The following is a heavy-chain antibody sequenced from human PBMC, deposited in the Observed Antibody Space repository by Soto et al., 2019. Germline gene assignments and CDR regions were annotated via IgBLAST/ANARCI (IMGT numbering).Heavy chain of an antibody. CDR2: INIDGSSI. CDR3: IRGRSGWNTVDV. J-gene: IGHJ6*02. CDR1: GFTVSSYW. Sequence: EEQLVESGGGLVQPGGSLRLSCTASGFTVSSYWTHWVRQAPGKGLEWVSRINIDGSSITYPDSMKGRFTMSRDNAKNTLYLQMNSLRADDTAVYYWIRGRSGWNTVDVWGQGTTVIVS. V-gene: IGHV3-74*03. D-gene: IGHD6-19*01.